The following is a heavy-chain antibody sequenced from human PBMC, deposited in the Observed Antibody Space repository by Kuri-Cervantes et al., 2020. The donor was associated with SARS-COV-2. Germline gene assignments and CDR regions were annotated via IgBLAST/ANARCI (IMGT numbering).Heavy chain of an antibody. D-gene: IGHD2-15*01. V-gene: IGHV1-2*02. CDR3: ARDVCSGGSCYHYYMDV. J-gene: IGHJ6*03. Sequence: ASVKVSCKASGYTFTGYYMHWVRQAPGQGLEWMGWINPNSGGTNYAQKFQGRVTMTRDTSISTAYMELSRLRSDDTAVYYCARDVCSGGSCYHYYMDVWGKGTTVTV. CDR2: INPNSGGT. CDR1: GYTFTGYY.